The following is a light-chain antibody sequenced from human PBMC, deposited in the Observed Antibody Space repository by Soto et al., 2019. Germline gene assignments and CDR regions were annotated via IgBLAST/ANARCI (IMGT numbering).Light chain of an antibody. CDR2: AAS. J-gene: IGKJ1*01. CDR1: QRTSGW. CDR3: QKYNSAPQT. Sequence: DIQMTQSPSTLSASVGDRVTITCRASQRTSGWLAWYQQKPGKAPKLLMYAASTLQSGVPSRFSGSGSGTDFTLTISSLQPEDVATYYCQKYNSAPQTFGQGTKVEIK. V-gene: IGKV1-27*01.